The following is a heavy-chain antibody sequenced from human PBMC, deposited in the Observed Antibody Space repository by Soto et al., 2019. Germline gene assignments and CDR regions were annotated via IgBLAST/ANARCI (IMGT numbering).Heavy chain of an antibody. Sequence: QVPLVQSGAEVKKPGASVKVSCKASGYTFTSYGISWVRQAPGQGLEWMGWISAYNGNTNYAQKLQGRVTMTTDTSTSTVYMDLRSLRSDDTAVYYCARDIWGSYRLFDYWGQGTLVTLSS. J-gene: IGHJ4*02. CDR1: GYTFTSYG. CDR3: ARDIWGSYRLFDY. D-gene: IGHD3-16*02. CDR2: ISAYNGNT. V-gene: IGHV1-18*01.